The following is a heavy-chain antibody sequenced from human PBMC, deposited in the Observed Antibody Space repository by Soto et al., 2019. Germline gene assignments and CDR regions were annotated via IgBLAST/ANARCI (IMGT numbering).Heavy chain of an antibody. Sequence: PGGSLGLSCAASGFPFRSYAMHWVRPAPGKGLEWVAVISYDGSNKYYADSVKGRFTISRDNSKNTLYLQMNSLRAEDTAVYYCARTLHLDTAMVPYYYYGMDVWGQGTTVTVSS. CDR2: ISYDGSNK. V-gene: IGHV3-30-3*01. CDR1: GFPFRSYA. CDR3: ARTLHLDTAMVPYYYYGMDV. D-gene: IGHD5-18*01. J-gene: IGHJ6*02.